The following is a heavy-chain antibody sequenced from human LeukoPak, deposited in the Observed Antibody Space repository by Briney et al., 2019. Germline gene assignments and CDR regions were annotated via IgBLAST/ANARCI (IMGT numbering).Heavy chain of an antibody. CDR1: GYSISSGYY. CDR2: IYHSGST. J-gene: IGHJ5*02. V-gene: IGHV4-38-2*02. D-gene: IGHD3-10*01. CDR3: ARHRGRSTMVRGDPRRNWFDP. Sequence: SETLSLTCTVSGYSISSGYYWGWIRQPPGKGLEWIGSIYHSGSTYYNPSLKSRVTISVDTSKNQFSLKLSSVTAADTAVYYCARHRGRSTMVRGDPRRNWFDPWGQGTLVTVSS.